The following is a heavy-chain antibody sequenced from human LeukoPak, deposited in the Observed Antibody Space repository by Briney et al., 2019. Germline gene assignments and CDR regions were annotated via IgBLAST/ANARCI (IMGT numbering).Heavy chain of an antibody. Sequence: ASVKVSCKASGYTFTGYYMHWVRQAPGQGLEWMGWINPNSGGTNYAQKFQGRVTMTRDTSSSTAYMELSRLRSDDTAVYYCATLYCSSTSCLDPWGQGTLVTVSS. CDR3: ATLYCSSTSCLDP. J-gene: IGHJ5*02. CDR2: INPNSGGT. V-gene: IGHV1-2*02. D-gene: IGHD2-2*01. CDR1: GYTFTGYY.